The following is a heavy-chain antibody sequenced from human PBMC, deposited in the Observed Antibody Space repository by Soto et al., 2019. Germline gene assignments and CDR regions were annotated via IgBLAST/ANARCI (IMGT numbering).Heavy chain of an antibody. Sequence: ASVKVSCKASGYTFTGYYMHWVRQAPGQGLEWMGWINPNSGGTNYAQKFQGWVTMTRDTSISTAYMELSRLRSDDTAVYYCARTPLAAAANPYYYYGMDVWGQGTTVTVSS. CDR3: ARTPLAAAANPYYYYGMDV. D-gene: IGHD6-13*01. CDR1: GYTFTGYY. J-gene: IGHJ6*02. CDR2: INPNSGGT. V-gene: IGHV1-2*04.